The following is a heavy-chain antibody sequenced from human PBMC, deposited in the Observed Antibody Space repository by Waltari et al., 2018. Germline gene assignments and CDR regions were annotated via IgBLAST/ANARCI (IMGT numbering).Heavy chain of an antibody. Sequence: QVQLQESGPGLVKPSQTLSLTCTVSGGSIDSGSYYWSWIRQPAGKGLEWIGRIYTSGSTNYNPSLKSRVTRSVATSKNQFSLNLSSVTAADTAVYYCARGPLLSKVDYWGQGTLVTVSS. CDR2: IYTSGST. CDR3: ARGPLLSKVDY. J-gene: IGHJ4*02. V-gene: IGHV4-61*02. CDR1: GGSIDSGSYY. D-gene: IGHD1-26*01.